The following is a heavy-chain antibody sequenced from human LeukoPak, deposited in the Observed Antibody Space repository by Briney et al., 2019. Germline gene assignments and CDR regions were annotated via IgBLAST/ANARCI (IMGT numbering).Heavy chain of an antibody. CDR2: IYSGGST. D-gene: IGHD3-22*01. J-gene: IGHJ4*02. Sequence: PGGSLRLSCAASGFTVSSNYMSWVPQAPGEALEWASVIYSGGSTYYADSVKGRFTITRDNSKITLYLKMNSLRAEDTAVYYCARYDRSGYYYYFDYWGQGTLVTVSS. CDR1: GFTVSSNY. V-gene: IGHV3-53*01. CDR3: ARYDRSGYYYYFDY.